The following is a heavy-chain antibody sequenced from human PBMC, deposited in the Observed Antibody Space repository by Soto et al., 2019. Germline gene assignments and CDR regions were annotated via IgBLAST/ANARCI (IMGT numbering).Heavy chain of an antibody. D-gene: IGHD6-6*01. CDR1: GYTFTSYG. CDR2: ISAYNGNT. J-gene: IGHJ6*02. CDR3: AREREYSGQLITHYYYGMDV. Sequence: ASVKVSCKASGYTFTSYGISWVRQAPGQGLEWMGWISAYNGNTNYAQKLQGRVTMTTDTSTSTAYMELRSLRSDDTAVYYCAREREYSGQLITHYYYGMDVGGQGPRFPVS. V-gene: IGHV1-18*01.